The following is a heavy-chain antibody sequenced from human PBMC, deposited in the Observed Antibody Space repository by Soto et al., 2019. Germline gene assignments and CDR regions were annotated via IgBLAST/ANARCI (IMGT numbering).Heavy chain of an antibody. CDR2: IYWDDDK. D-gene: IGHD3-22*01. CDR3: AHRTIVVPSMKGFAWFDP. CDR1: GFSLSASGVA. Sequence: QVTLKESGPTLVKPTQTLTLTCTFSGFSLSASGVAVGWIRQPPGKALEWLALIYWDDDKRYSPSLKSRLTRTKHTSTNQVALTMTNMDPLDTATYYCAHRTIVVPSMKGFAWFDPLGQGTLVTVSS. J-gene: IGHJ5*02. V-gene: IGHV2-5*02.